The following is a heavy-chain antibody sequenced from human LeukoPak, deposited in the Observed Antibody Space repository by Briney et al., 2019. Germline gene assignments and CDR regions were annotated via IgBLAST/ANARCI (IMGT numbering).Heavy chain of an antibody. CDR3: AKEAAAAGTVIFDY. V-gene: IGHV3-23*01. J-gene: IGHJ4*02. CDR2: ISGSGGST. CDR1: GFPFSSYA. Sequence: GSLRLSFAASGFPFSSYAMSWVRPAPGKGLEWVSAISGSGGSTYYADSVKGRFTISRDNSKNTLYLQMNSLRAEDTAVYYCAKEAAAAGTVIFDYWGQGTLVTVSS. D-gene: IGHD6-13*01.